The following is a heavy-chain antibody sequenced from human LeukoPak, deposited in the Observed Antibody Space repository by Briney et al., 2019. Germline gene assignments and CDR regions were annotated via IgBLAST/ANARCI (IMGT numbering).Heavy chain of an antibody. D-gene: IGHD6-13*01. Sequence: PSETLSLTCTVSGGSISSTSYYWGWIRQPPGQGLEWIGTIYYSGSTYYNPSLKSRVTISVDTSNNQFSPKLSSVTAADTAVYYCAGSSSWYYFDSWGQGTLVTVSS. CDR2: IYYSGST. V-gene: IGHV4-39*01. CDR1: GGSISSTSYY. J-gene: IGHJ4*02. CDR3: AGSSSWYYFDS.